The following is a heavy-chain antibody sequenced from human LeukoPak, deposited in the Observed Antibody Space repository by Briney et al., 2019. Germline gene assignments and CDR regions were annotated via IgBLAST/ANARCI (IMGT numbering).Heavy chain of an antibody. D-gene: IGHD3-10*01. Sequence: GGSLRLSCAASGFTFSSYGMHWVRQAPGKGLEWVAVISYDGSNKYYADSVKGRFTISRDNSKNTLYLQMNSLRAEDTAVYYCAKQSGSYTSSSDYWGQGTLVTVSS. V-gene: IGHV3-30*18. CDR1: GFTFSSYG. CDR3: AKQSGSYTSSSDY. CDR2: ISYDGSNK. J-gene: IGHJ4*02.